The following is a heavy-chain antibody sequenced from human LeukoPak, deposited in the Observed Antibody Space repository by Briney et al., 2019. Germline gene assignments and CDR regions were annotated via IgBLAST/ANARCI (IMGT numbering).Heavy chain of an antibody. Sequence: GASVKVSCKASGYTFSAYYMYWVREVPGQGLEWVRWINPYTGDTKYAQNFQGRVTMTRDTSISTVYMEVSRLRSDDTAVYYCARGRNIAVGGTSLVAHWGQGTLVTVSS. D-gene: IGHD6-13*01. V-gene: IGHV1-2*02. CDR2: INPYTGDT. CDR1: GYTFSAYY. CDR3: ARGRNIAVGGTSLVAH. J-gene: IGHJ4*02.